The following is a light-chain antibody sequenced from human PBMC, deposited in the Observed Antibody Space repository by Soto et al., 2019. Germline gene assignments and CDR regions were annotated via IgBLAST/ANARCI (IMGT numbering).Light chain of an antibody. CDR3: QEYGTSRT. Sequence: ESVLMSFLGTPSLTHGERATLSCRASQSVSRNYLAWYQQKPGQAPRLLIYGASSRATGIPDRFSGSGSGTDFTLTISRLEPEDAAVYYCQEYGTSRTFRQVTK. V-gene: IGKV3-20*01. J-gene: IGKJ1*01. CDR2: GAS. CDR1: QSVSRNY.